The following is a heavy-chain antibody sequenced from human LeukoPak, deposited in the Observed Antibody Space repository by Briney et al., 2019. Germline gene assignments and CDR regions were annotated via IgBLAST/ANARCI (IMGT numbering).Heavy chain of an antibody. D-gene: IGHD5-18*01. Sequence: AETLSLTCAVSGYSISSGYYWGWIRQPPGKGLEWIGSVYYRVSTYYNPSLKSRVTISVDTSKNQFSPKLSSVTAADTAVYYCARVSGHSYGYGDHWGQGTLVNGAS. V-gene: IGHV4-38-2*01. CDR1: GYSISSGYY. CDR2: VYYRVST. CDR3: ARVSGHSYGYGDH. J-gene: IGHJ4*02.